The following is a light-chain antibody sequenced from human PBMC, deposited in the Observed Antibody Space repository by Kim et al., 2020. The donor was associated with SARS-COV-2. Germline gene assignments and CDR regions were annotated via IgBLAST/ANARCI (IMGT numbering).Light chain of an antibody. CDR3: QQHNSAPWT. V-gene: IGKV1-27*01. J-gene: IGKJ1*01. CDR1: QDIKNY. CDR2: GAS. Sequence: ASVGDRVTITCRASQDIKNYLGWYRQKPGKVPEVLIYGASSLQTGVPSRISGSGSGTEFTLTINSVQPEDVATYYCQQHNSAPWTFGQGTKVDIK.